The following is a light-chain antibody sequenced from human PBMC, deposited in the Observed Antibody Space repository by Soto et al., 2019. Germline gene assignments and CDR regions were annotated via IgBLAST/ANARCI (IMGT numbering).Light chain of an antibody. CDR2: ATS. V-gene: IGKV3-20*01. CDR1: QSVDSTY. J-gene: IGKJ1*01. CDR3: QQYGSSSWT. Sequence: EIVLTQSPGTLSLSPGERATLSCRASQSVDSTYLAWYQQKPDQSPRLLIYATSTRAAGIPDRFSGSGSGTGFTLTISRLEPEDFAVYYCQQYGSSSWTFGQGTKVDTK.